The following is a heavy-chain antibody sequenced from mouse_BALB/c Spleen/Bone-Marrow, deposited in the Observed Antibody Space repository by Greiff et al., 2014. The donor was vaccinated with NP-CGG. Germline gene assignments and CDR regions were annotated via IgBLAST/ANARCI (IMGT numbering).Heavy chain of an antibody. J-gene: IGHJ1*01. D-gene: IGHD2-4*01. CDR3: ARYYDYDWYFDV. V-gene: IGHV1-77*01. Sequence: QVQLQQPGPELVEPGASVKMSCKASGYTFTDYVISWVKQRTGQGLEWIGEIYPGSGSTYYNEKFKGKATLTADKSSNTAYMQLSSLTSEDSAVYFCARYYDYDWYFDVWGAGTTVTVSS. CDR2: IYPGSGST. CDR1: GYTFTDYV.